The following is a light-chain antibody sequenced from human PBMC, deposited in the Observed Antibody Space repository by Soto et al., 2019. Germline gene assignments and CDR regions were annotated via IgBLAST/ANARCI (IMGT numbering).Light chain of an antibody. CDR1: QSVGSN. V-gene: IGKV3-15*01. Sequence: EIVMTQSPATLSVSPGEGATLSCRGSQSVGSNLAWYQQKPGQAPRLLIFGASTRATGIPARFSGSGSGTEFSLTISSLQSEDFAVYYCQQYNDWPGTFGRGTKVEIK. J-gene: IGKJ4*01. CDR2: GAS. CDR3: QQYNDWPGT.